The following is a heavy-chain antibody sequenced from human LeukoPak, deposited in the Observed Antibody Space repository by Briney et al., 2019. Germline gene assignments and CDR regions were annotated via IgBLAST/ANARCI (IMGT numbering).Heavy chain of an antibody. CDR2: IYYSGST. CDR3: ARGLQWEPNAFDI. D-gene: IGHD1-26*01. V-gene: IGHV4-59*01. J-gene: IGHJ3*02. CDR1: GGSFSGYY. Sequence: SETLSLTCAVYGGSFSGYYWSWIRQPPGKGLEWIGYIYYSGSTNYNPSLKSRVTISVDTSKNQFSLKLSSVTAADTAVYYCARGLQWEPNAFDIWGQGTMVTVSS.